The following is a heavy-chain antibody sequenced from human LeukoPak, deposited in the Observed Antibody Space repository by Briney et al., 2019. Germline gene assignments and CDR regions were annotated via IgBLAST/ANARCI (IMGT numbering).Heavy chain of an antibody. CDR3: ATHLRLNLPYYDYVWGSSPFAY. CDR2: SSCRGGST. Sequence: GGSLTLSCAASGCTFSSYSMSWVRQAPWKGREWVSPSSCRGGSTHYADSVQGRFTICRDNSKHTLYLQMPSLRDEATAVYYCATHLRLNLPYYDYVWGSSPFAYWGQGPLVPVPS. CDR1: GCTFSSYS. D-gene: IGHD3-16*01. V-gene: IGHV3-23*01. J-gene: IGHJ4*02.